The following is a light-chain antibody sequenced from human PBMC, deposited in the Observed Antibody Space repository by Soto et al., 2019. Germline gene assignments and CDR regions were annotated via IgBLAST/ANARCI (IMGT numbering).Light chain of an antibody. CDR1: SSNIGSNY. J-gene: IGLJ3*02. Sequence: QSVLTQPPSASGTPGQRVTISCSGSSSNIGSNYVYWYQQLPGTAPKLLIYSNNQRPSGVPDRFSGSKSGTSASLATSGLRSEDEADYYCAAWDDSLSGRWVFGGGTKVTVL. CDR3: AAWDDSLSGRWV. V-gene: IGLV1-47*02. CDR2: SNN.